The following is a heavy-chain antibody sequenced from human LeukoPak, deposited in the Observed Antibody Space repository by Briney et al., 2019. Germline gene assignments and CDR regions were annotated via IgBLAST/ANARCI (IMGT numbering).Heavy chain of an antibody. D-gene: IGHD2-2*01. V-gene: IGHV1-18*01. CDR1: GYTFTSYG. CDR2: ISAYNGNT. Sequence: GASVKVSCKASGYTFTSYGISWVRQAPGQGLEWMRWISAYNGNTNYAQKLQGRVTMTTDTSTSTAYMELRSLRSDDTAVYYCARGGVVVPAAMHPRPYNWFDPWGQGTLVTVSS. CDR3: ARGGVVVPAAMHPRPYNWFDP. J-gene: IGHJ5*02.